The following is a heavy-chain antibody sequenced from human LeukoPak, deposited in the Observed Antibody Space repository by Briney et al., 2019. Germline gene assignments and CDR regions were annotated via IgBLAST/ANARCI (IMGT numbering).Heavy chain of an antibody. CDR3: ARNTYYYYSSGYEGPDY. CDR2: INPNSGGT. D-gene: IGHD3-22*01. V-gene: IGHV1-2*02. Sequence: ASVKVSCKASGYTFTGYYMHWVRQAPGQGLEWIGSINPNSGGTNYAQKFQGRVTMTKDTSISTAYMELSRLRSDDTAVYYWARNTYYYYSSGYEGPDYWGQGTLVTVSS. J-gene: IGHJ4*02. CDR1: GYTFTGYY.